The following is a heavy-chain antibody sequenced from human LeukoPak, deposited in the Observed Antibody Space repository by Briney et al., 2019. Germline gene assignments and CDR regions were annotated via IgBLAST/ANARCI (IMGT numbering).Heavy chain of an antibody. Sequence: ASVKVSCKASGYTFTGYYMHWVRQAPGQGLEWMGRINPNSGGTNYAQKFQGRVTMTRDTSTSTVYMELSSLRSEDTAVYYCARLPGRYFDKDFDYWGQGTLVTVSS. J-gene: IGHJ4*02. CDR2: INPNSGGT. D-gene: IGHD3-9*01. CDR1: GYTFTGYY. V-gene: IGHV1-2*06. CDR3: ARLPGRYFDKDFDY.